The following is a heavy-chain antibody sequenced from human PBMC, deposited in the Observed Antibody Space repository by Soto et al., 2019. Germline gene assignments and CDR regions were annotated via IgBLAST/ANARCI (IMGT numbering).Heavy chain of an antibody. Sequence: EVQLVESGGGLIQPGGSLRLSCAVSGFTVRANYMSWVRQAPGKGLEWVSVIYSGDTTYYADSVKGRFIISRDISKNILYLQMNILSAEDTAVYYCHGYGYWGQGTLVTVSS. CDR2: IYSGDTT. V-gene: IGHV3-53*01. CDR3: HGYGY. J-gene: IGHJ4*02. D-gene: IGHD5-18*01. CDR1: GFTVRANY.